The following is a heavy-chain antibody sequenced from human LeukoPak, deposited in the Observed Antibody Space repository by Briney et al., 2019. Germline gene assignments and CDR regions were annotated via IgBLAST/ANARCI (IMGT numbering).Heavy chain of an antibody. CDR2: IKQDGSEK. V-gene: IGHV3-7*01. J-gene: IGHJ5*02. CDR1: GFTFSSYW. Sequence: GGSLRLSCAASGFTFSSYWMSWVRQALGEGLEWVANIKQDGSEKYYVDSVKGRFTISRDNAKNSLYLQMNSLRAEDTAVYYCARATASNWFDPWGQGTLVTVSS. D-gene: IGHD2-21*01. CDR3: ARATASNWFDP.